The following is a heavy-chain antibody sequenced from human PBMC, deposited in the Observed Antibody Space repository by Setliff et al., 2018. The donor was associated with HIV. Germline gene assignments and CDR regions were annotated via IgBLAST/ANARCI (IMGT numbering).Heavy chain of an antibody. V-gene: IGHV1-2*06. J-gene: IGHJ3*02. CDR3: ATKLYCTNGVCLDAFDI. D-gene: IGHD2-8*01. Sequence: GASVKVSCKASGYSFTGYYVHWVRQAPGQGLEWMGRINPNSGGTNYAQKFQGRVTMTRDTSISTAYMELTRLRSDDTAVYYCATKLYCTNGVCLDAFDIWGQGTMVTVSS. CDR1: GYSFTGYY. CDR2: INPNSGGT.